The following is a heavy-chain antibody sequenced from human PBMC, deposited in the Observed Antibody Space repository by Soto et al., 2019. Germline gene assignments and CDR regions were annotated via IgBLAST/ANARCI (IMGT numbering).Heavy chain of an antibody. V-gene: IGHV3-48*03. CDR1: VGPLIIHK. CDR2: ISGSGNIT. Sequence: VSVTSVDFVGPLIIHKMNWVRQGQGKGLEWISYISGSGNITYYADSGKGRFTISRDNAQKSLYLQMNSLRVEDIVFFKRKTAYDFD. CDR3: KTAYDFD. D-gene: IGHD2-21*01. J-gene: IGHJ4*01.